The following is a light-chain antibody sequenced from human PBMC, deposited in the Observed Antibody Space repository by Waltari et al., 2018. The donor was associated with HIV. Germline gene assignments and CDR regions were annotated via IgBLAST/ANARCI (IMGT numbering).Light chain of an antibody. J-gene: IGKJ3*01. CDR3: QHLNGFPPFT. V-gene: IGKV1-9*01. CDR2: AAS. CDR1: QGISSN. Sequence: DIQLTQSPSFLSASVGDRVTITCRASQGISSNLAWYQQKPGQAPTLLIYAASSLPSGVPSRFSGSGSGIEFTLTIRSLQPEDFATYFCQHLNGFPPFTFSPGTTVDVK.